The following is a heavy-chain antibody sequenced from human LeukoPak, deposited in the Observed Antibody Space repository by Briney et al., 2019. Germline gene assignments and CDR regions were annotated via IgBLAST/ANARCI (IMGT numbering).Heavy chain of an antibody. J-gene: IGHJ6*03. Sequence: ASVKVSCKASGGTFSSYAISWVRQAPGQGLEWMGGIIPIFGTANYAQKFQGRVTITTDESTSTAYMELSSLRSEDTAVYYCARGDSGSYQRAPYYYYYMDVWGKGTTVTVSS. V-gene: IGHV1-69*05. CDR1: GGTFSSYA. CDR3: ARGDSGSYQRAPYYYYYMDV. CDR2: IIPIFGTA. D-gene: IGHD1-26*01.